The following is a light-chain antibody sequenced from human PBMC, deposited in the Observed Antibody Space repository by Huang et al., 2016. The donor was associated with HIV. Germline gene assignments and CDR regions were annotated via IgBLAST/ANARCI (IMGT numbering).Light chain of an antibody. CDR2: WAS. CDR1: QTISYNKNY. V-gene: IGKV4-1*01. Sequence: DIVMTQSPDSLAVSLGERATINCKSSQTISYNKNYLAWYQQKPGQSPKLRIYWASTRESGVPDRVSGSGSGTDFTLTISSLQAEDVAVYYCQQYYSKPLTFGGGTKVEIK. J-gene: IGKJ4*01. CDR3: QQYYSKPLT.